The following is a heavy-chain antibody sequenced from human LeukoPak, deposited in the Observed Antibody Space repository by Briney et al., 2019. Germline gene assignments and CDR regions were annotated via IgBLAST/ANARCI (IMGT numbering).Heavy chain of an antibody. V-gene: IGHV3-66*01. CDR2: IYSDGST. Sequence: PGGSLRLSCAASEFTVGSNYMTWVRQAPGKGLEWVSLIYSDGSTYYADSVKGRFTISRDNAKNSLYLQMNSLRAEDTAVYYCARNLDYWGQGTLVTVSS. CDR1: EFTVGSNY. J-gene: IGHJ4*02. CDR3: ARNLDY.